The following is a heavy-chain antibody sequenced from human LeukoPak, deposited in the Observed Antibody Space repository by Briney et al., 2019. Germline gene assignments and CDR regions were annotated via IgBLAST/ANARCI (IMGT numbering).Heavy chain of an antibody. CDR2: IYTSGST. CDR3: ARGVRGQFDY. D-gene: IGHD3-10*01. J-gene: IGHJ4*02. Sequence: SETLSLTCTVSGGSISTYYWNWIRQPAGKGLEWIGRIYTSGSTNYNPSLNSRVTMSPDTSKDQFSLKLSSVTAADTAVYYCARGVRGQFDYWGQGTLVTVSS. V-gene: IGHV4-4*07. CDR1: GGSISTYY.